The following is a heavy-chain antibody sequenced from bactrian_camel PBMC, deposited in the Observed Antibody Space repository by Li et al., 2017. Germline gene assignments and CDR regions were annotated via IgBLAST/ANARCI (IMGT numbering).Heavy chain of an antibody. J-gene: IGHJ4*01. CDR1: GFTFGSAW. CDR2: INILGGTT. D-gene: IGHD8*01. Sequence: HVQLVESGGGLVRPGGSLRLSCEASGFTFGSAWMFWVRQAPGKGLEWVSTINILGGTTYYADSMKGRFTISKDNAKNTVYLQMNSLKPEDTAVYYCASVGGNWELNYWGQGTQVTVS. CDR3: ASVGGNWELNY. V-gene: IGHV3S1*01.